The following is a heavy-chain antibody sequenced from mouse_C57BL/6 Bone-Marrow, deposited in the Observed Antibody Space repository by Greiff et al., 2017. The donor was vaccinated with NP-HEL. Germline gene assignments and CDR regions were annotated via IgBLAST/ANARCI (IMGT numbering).Heavy chain of an antibody. J-gene: IGHJ4*01. Sequence: QVQLKQSGPELVKPGASVKLSCKASGYTFTSYDINWVKQRPGQGLEWIGWIYPRDGSTKYNEKFKGKATLTVDTSSSTAYMELHSLTSEDSAVYFCAREPNYYAMDYWGQGTSVTVSS. CDR3: AREPNYYAMDY. CDR1: GYTFTSYD. V-gene: IGHV1-85*01. CDR2: IYPRDGST.